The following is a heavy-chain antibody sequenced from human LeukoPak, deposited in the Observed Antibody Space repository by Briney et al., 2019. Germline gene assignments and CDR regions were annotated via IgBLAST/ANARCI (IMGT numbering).Heavy chain of an antibody. J-gene: IGHJ6*03. V-gene: IGHV4-38-2*02. CDR1: GYSISSGYY. Sequence: TSETLSLTCTVSGYSISSGYYWGWIRQPPGKGLEWIASIYHSGTTYYNPSLKSRVTISVDTSKNQFSLKLSSVTAADTAVYYCARVRKTQRTYYYDSSGYLYYMDVWGKGTTVTVSS. CDR2: IYHSGTT. D-gene: IGHD3-22*01. CDR3: ARVRKTQRTYYYDSSGYLYYMDV.